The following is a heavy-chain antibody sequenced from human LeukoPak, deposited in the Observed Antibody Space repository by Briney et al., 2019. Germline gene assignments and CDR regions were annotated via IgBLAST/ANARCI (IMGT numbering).Heavy chain of an antibody. CDR3: ARDQTATKSYYYDSSGYHDY. CDR1: GFTFSDYY. J-gene: IGHJ4*02. Sequence: GSLRLSCAASGFTFSDYYMSWIRQAPGKGLEWVSYISSSGSTIYYADSVKGRFTISRDNAKNSLYLQMNSLRAEDTTVYYCARDQTATKSYYYDSSGYHDYWGQGTLVTVSS. V-gene: IGHV3-11*04. D-gene: IGHD3-22*01. CDR2: ISSSGSTI.